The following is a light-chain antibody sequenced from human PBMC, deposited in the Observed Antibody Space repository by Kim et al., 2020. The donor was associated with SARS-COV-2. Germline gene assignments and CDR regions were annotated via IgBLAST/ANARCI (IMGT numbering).Light chain of an antibody. CDR3: AAWDDSLSGV. CDR1: SPNIGTNY. V-gene: IGLV1-47*01. Sequence: PGQRVTISCSGSSPNIGTNYVYWYQQLPGTAPKLLIYRSNQRPSGVPDRFSGSKSGTSASLAISGLRSEDEADYYCAAWDDSLSGVFGGGTQLTVL. J-gene: IGLJ2*01. CDR2: RSN.